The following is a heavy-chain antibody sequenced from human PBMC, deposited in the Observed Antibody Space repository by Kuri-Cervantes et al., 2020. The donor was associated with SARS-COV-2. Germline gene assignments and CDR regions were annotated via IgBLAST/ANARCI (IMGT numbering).Heavy chain of an antibody. CDR1: GFTFSSYA. V-gene: IGHV3-30-3*01. CDR3: ARDVWSGYYYGMDV. J-gene: IGHJ6*02. CDR2: ISYDGSNK. D-gene: IGHD3-3*01. Sequence: GGSLRLSCAASGFTFSSYAMHWVRQAPGKGLEWEAVISYDGSNKYYADSVKGRFTISRDNSKNTLYLQMNSLRAEDTAVYYCARDVWSGYYYGMDVWGQGTTVTVSS.